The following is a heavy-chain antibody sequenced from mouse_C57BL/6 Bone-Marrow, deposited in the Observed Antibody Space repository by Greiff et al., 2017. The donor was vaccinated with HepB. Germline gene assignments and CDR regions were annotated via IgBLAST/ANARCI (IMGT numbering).Heavy chain of an antibody. Sequence: EVQVVESGGGLVQPGGSLKLSCAASGFTFSDYYMYWVRQTPEKRLEWVAYISNGGGSTYYPDTVKGRFTISRDNAKNTLYLQMSRLKSEDTAMYYCARHFNYYGSSYWYFDVWGTGTTVTVSS. CDR1: GFTFSDYY. J-gene: IGHJ1*03. CDR3: ARHFNYYGSSYWYFDV. V-gene: IGHV5-12*01. D-gene: IGHD1-1*01. CDR2: ISNGGGST.